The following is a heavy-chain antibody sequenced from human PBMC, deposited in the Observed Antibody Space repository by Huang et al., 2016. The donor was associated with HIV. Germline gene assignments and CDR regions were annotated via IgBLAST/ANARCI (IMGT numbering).Heavy chain of an antibody. CDR3: GRFSYYSDSTISQYLQL. Sequence: QVHLQESDPGLVKPSQTLSLTCTVSGGSISSGGYYWTWIRQPPGKGLEWSGYIDYSGSTYYNPSLKSRVTISVDTSKNQFSLKVTSMTAADTAVYYCGRFSYYSDSTISQYLQLWGQGALVTVSS. V-gene: IGHV4-30-4*08. D-gene: IGHD3-22*01. J-gene: IGHJ1*01. CDR1: GGSISSGGYY. CDR2: IDYSGST.